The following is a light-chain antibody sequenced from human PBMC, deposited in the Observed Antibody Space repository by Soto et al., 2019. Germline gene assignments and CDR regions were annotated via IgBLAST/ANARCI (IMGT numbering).Light chain of an antibody. CDR2: GAS. Sequence: EIVLTQSPGTLSLSPGERATLSCRASQSVGSNYLAWYQQKPGQAPKSLIYGASSRATGIPDRFSGSGSGTDFTLTISRLEPEDFAVYYCQQYGSSLYTFGQGTKLEIK. CDR3: QQYGSSLYT. CDR1: QSVGSNY. V-gene: IGKV3-20*01. J-gene: IGKJ2*01.